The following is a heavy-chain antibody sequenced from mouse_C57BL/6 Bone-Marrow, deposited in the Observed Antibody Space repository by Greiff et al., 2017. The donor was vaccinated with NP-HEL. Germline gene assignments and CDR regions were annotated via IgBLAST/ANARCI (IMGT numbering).Heavy chain of an antibody. J-gene: IGHJ4*01. CDR2: IWSGGST. V-gene: IGHV2-4*01. D-gene: IGHD1-1*01. CDR1: GFSLTSYG. CDR3: AKGFPYYYGSPYYAMDY. Sequence: VHLVESGPGLVQPSQSLSITCTVSGFSLTSYGVHWVRQPPGKGLEWLGVIWSGGSTDYNAAFISRLSISKDNSKSQVFFKMNSLQADDTAIYYCAKGFPYYYGSPYYAMDYWGQGTSVTVSS.